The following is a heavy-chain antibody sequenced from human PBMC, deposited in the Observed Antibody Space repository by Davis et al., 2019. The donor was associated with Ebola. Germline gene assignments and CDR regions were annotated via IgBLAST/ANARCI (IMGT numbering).Heavy chain of an antibody. CDR1: GFTFSRYA. J-gene: IGHJ4*02. Sequence: GESLKISCAASGFTFSRYAMHWVRQAPGKGLEWVAVISYDGSNKYYADSVKGRFTISRDNAKNSLYLQMNSLRAEDTAVYHCASQEGVYDSSGYWGQGTLVTVSS. V-gene: IGHV3-30-3*01. CDR3: ASQEGVYDSSGY. D-gene: IGHD3-22*01. CDR2: ISYDGSNK.